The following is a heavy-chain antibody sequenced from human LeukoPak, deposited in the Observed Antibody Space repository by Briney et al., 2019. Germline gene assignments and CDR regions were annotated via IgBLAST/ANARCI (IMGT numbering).Heavy chain of an antibody. CDR3: ARTGYCSSTSCSPNWFDP. V-gene: IGHV4-31*03. D-gene: IGHD2-2*01. CDR2: IYYSGST. CDR1: GGSISSGGYY. Sequence: SQTLSLTCTVSGGSISSGGYYWSWIRQHPGKGLEWIGYIYYSGSTYYNPSLKSRVTISVDTSKNQFSLKLSSVTAADTAVYYCARTGYCSSTSCSPNWFDPWGQGTLVTVSP. J-gene: IGHJ5*02.